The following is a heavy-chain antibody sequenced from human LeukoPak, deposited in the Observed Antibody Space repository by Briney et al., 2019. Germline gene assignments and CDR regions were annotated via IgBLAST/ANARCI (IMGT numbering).Heavy chain of an antibody. Sequence: GESLKISCKGSGYSFTSYWIGWVRQMPGKGLEWMGIFYPGDSDTRYSPSFQGQVTISADKSISTAYLQWSSLKASDTAMYYCARSNVVVVAATPFDYWGQGTLVTVSS. V-gene: IGHV5-51*01. J-gene: IGHJ4*02. CDR3: ARSNVVVVAATPFDY. CDR1: GYSFTSYW. CDR2: FYPGDSDT. D-gene: IGHD2-15*01.